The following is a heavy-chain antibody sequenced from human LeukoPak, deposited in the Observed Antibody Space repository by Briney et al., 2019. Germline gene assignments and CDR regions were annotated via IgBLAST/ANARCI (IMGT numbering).Heavy chain of an antibody. CDR3: ARHGRTYYDSSGFYLEEDWFDP. D-gene: IGHD3-22*01. CDR1: GFTFSSYD. V-gene: IGHV3-23*01. J-gene: IGHJ5*02. CDR2: ISYSGGST. Sequence: GGSLRLSCEASGFTFSSYDMNWVRQAPGKGLEWVSTISYSGGSTYYADSVKGRFTISRDNSKNTLYLQMNNLRAEDTAVYYCARHGRTYYDSSGFYLEEDWFDPWGQGTLVTVSS.